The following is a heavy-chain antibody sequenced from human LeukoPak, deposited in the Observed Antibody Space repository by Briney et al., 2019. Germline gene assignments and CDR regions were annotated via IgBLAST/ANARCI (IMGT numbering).Heavy chain of an antibody. V-gene: IGHV4-61*05. CDR2: IHYSGST. Sequence: SETLSLTCTVSDDSINSSSYYWAWIRQPPGKGLEWIGYIHYSGSTNYNPSLKSRVTISVDTSKNQFSLKLSSVTAADTAVYYCARRYYGSGSYSSWGQGTLVTVSS. D-gene: IGHD3-10*01. CDR1: DDSINSSSYY. CDR3: ARRYYGSGSYSS. J-gene: IGHJ5*02.